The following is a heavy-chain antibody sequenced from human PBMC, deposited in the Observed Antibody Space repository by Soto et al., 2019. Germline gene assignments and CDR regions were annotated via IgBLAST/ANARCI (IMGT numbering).Heavy chain of an antibody. J-gene: IGHJ6*02. V-gene: IGHV3-48*02. D-gene: IGHD5-12*01. Sequence: EVQLVESGGGLVQPGGSLRLSCAASGFTFSSYSMNWVRQAPGKGLEWVSYISSSSSTIYYADSVKGRFTISRDNAKNSLYLQMNSLRDEDTAVYYCAREEVHGGYVGDYYGMDVWGQGTTVTVSS. CDR3: AREEVHGGYVGDYYGMDV. CDR2: ISSSSSTI. CDR1: GFTFSSYS.